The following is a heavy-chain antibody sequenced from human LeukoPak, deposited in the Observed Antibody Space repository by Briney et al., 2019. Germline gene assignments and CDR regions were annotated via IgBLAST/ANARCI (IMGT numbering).Heavy chain of an antibody. V-gene: IGHV3-53*01. J-gene: IGHJ6*03. CDR1: GFTVSSYY. Sequence: GGSLRLSCAASGFTVSSYYMSWVRQAPGKGLEWVSVIYSGGSTYYADSVKGRFTISRDNSKNTLYLQMNSLRAEDTAVYYCARVGRQLAHYYYYYMDVWGKGTTVTVSS. D-gene: IGHD6-13*01. CDR3: ARVGRQLAHYYYYYMDV. CDR2: IYSGGST.